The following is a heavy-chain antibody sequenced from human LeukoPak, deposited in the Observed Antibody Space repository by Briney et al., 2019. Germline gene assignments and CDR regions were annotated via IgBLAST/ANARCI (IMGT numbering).Heavy chain of an antibody. CDR1: GYTFTANY. J-gene: IGHJ4*02. V-gene: IGHV1-2*06. CDR2: INPKNGDT. D-gene: IGHD2-15*01. CDR3: ARESSTRMGYCSGNDCDKDFDY. Sequence: DSVKVSCKSFGYTFTANYIHWVRQASGQGLEWMGRINPKNGDTIYAQRFQGRVTMTRDTSLSSAYMDVSSLRSDDTAAYFCARESSTRMGYCSGNDCDKDFDYWGQGTLVTVSA.